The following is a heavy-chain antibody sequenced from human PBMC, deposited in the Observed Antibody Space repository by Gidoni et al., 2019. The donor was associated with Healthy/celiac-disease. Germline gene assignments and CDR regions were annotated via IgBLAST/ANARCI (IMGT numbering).Heavy chain of an antibody. Sequence: QLQLQESGPGLVKPSETLSLTCTVSGGSISSSSYYWGWIRQPPGKGLEWIGSIYYSGSTYYNPSLKSRVTISVDTSKNQFSLKLSSVTAADTAVYYCARIYVLRFLEWSHKAGRFDPWGQGTLVTVSS. CDR1: GGSISSSSYY. CDR3: ARIYVLRFLEWSHKAGRFDP. D-gene: IGHD3-3*01. CDR2: IYYSGST. J-gene: IGHJ5*02. V-gene: IGHV4-39*01.